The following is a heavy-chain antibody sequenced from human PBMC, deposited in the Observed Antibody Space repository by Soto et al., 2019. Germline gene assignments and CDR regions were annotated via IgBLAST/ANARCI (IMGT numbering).Heavy chain of an antibody. Sequence: LRLSCEASGFTFSTYSMHWVRQAPGKGLEWVSSIGRRSDIYYADSVKGRFTVSRDNAKNSVSLQMNSLRDEDTAVYYCAREETAWPLAYGLDVWGQGTTVTVSS. D-gene: IGHD2-21*02. CDR2: IGRRSDI. CDR1: GFTFSTYS. V-gene: IGHV3-21*01. CDR3: AREETAWPLAYGLDV. J-gene: IGHJ6*02.